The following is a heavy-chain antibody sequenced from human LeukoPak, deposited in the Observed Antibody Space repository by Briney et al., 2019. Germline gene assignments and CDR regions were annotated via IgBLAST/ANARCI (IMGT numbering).Heavy chain of an antibody. V-gene: IGHV3-53*01. D-gene: IGHD3-22*01. CDR2: IYSGGGT. CDR3: ARGGYYYDSSGYYHDAFDI. Sequence: PGGSLRLSCAASGFTLSSYWMSWVRQAPGKGLKWVSIIYSGGGTYYANSVRGRFTISRDNSKNTLYLQMNSLRDEDTAVYYCARGGYYYDSSGYYHDAFDIWGQGTMVTVSS. J-gene: IGHJ3*02. CDR1: GFTLSSYW.